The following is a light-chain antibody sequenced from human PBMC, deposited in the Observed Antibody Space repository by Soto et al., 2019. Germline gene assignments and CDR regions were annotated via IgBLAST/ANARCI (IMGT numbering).Light chain of an antibody. CDR3: QHFSTYPLT. V-gene: IGKV1-13*02. CDR1: QGISNA. J-gene: IGKJ4*01. CDR2: DAS. Sequence: AIQLTQSPSSLSASVGDRVTITCRSSQGISNALAWYQQKSGKPPKLLVYDASTLQRGGPPRFSGRGSGTDFTLTISYLQPEDFAPYYCQHFSTYPLTFGGGTKVEI.